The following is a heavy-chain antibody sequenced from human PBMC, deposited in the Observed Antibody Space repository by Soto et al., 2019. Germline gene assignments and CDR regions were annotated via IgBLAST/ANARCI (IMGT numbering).Heavy chain of an antibody. CDR1: GFTFSSYE. CDR2: ISSSGSTI. CDR3: AREVKGYFDY. J-gene: IGHJ4*02. Sequence: AVGSLRLSCAASGFTFSSYEMNWVRQAPGKGLEWVSYISSSGSTIYYADSVKGRFTISRDNAKNSLYLQMNSLRAEDTAVYYCAREVKGYFDYWGQGTLVTVSS. V-gene: IGHV3-48*03.